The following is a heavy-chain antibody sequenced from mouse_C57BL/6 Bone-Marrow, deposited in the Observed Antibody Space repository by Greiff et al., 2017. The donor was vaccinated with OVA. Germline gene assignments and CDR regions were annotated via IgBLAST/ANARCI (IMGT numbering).Heavy chain of an antibody. CDR3: ARYHDDYCEALDY. J-gene: IGHJ4*01. CDR1: GYAFTNYL. D-gene: IGHD2-3*01. CDR2: INPGSGGT. Sequence: QVQLQQSGAELVRPGTSVKVSCKASGYAFTNYLIDWVKQRPGQGLEWIGVINPGSGGTNYNQKFKGKATLTADKSSSTAYMQLSSLTSEDSAVYFCARYHDDYCEALDYWGQGTSVTVSS. V-gene: IGHV1-54*01.